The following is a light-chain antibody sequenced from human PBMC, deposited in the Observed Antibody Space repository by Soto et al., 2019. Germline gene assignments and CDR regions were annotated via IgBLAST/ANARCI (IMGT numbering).Light chain of an antibody. J-gene: IGLJ3*02. CDR1: SSDVGNYDY. CDR3: ASYTNISTRV. CDR2: EVS. Sequence: QSALTQPASVSGSPGQSITISCTGTSSDVGNYDYVSWYQQLPGKAPKLIIYEVSYRPSGVSDRFSGSKSGNTASLTISGLQAEDEADYYCASYTNISTRVFGGGTQLTVL. V-gene: IGLV2-14*01.